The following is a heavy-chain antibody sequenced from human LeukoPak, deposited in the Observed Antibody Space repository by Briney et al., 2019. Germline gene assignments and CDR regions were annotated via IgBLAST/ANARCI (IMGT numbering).Heavy chain of an antibody. V-gene: IGHV4-61*08. CDR3: ARSAGYYFDY. J-gene: IGHJ4*02. D-gene: IGHD1-14*01. CDR2: IYYSGST. Sequence: SQTLSLTCTVSGGSISSGDYYWSWIRQPPGKGLEWIGYIYYSGSTNYYPSLKSRVTVSVDTSKNQFSLKLSSVTAADTAVYYCARSAGYYFDYWGQGTLVTVSS. CDR1: GGSISSGDYY.